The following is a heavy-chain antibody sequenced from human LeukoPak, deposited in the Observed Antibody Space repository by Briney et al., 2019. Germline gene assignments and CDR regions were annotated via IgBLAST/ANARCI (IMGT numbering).Heavy chain of an antibody. D-gene: IGHD3-3*01. V-gene: IGHV1-69*05. J-gene: IGHJ5*02. CDR2: IIPIFGTA. Sequence: SVKVSCKASGGTFSSYAISWVRQAPGQGLEWMGGIIPIFGTANYAQKFQGRVTITTDESTSTAYMELSSLRSEDTAVYYCAREFGKNYDSWSGYYNWFDPWGQGTLVTVSS. CDR1: GGTFSSYA. CDR3: AREFGKNYDSWSGYYNWFDP.